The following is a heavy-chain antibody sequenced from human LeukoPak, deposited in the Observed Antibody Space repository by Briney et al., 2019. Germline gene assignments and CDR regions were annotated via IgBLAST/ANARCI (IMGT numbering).Heavy chain of an antibody. CDR2: ISSSSSYI. CDR3: ARIRLGYCSGGSCYSKYYYYGMDV. V-gene: IGHV3-21*01. CDR1: GFTFSSYS. Sequence: PGGSLRLSCAASGFTFSSYSMNWVRQAPGKGLEWVSSISSSSSYIYYADSVKGRFTISRDNAENSLYLQMNSLRAEDAAVYYCARIRLGYCSGGSCYSKYYYYGMDVWGKGTTVTVSS. D-gene: IGHD2-15*01. J-gene: IGHJ6*04.